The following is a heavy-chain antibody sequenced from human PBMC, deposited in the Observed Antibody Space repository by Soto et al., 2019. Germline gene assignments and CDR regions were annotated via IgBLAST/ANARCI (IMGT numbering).Heavy chain of an antibody. CDR3: ARLGFNYDFLSGYYNVHHYYGIDV. CDR1: ENKVSTRDNVTSYR. J-gene: IGHJ6*02. V-gene: IGHV5-51*01. D-gene: IGHD3-3*01. Sequence: GESLNVSCMGSENKVSTRDNVTSYRIAWVRQMPGEGLEWMGIIYPGDSDTRYSPSFQGQVTISADKSINSVYLQWSSLKASDTATYYCARLGFNYDFLSGYYNVHHYYGIDVWGQGTTVTVSS. CDR2: IYPGDSDT.